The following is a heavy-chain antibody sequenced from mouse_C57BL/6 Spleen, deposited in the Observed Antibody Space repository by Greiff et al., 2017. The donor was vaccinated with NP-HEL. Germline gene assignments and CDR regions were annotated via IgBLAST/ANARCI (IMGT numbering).Heavy chain of an antibody. D-gene: IGHD1-1*01. CDR2: INPSSGYT. Sequence: VQLQQSGAELARPGASVKMSCKASGYTFTSYTMHWVKQRPGQGLEWIGYINPSSGYTKYNQKFKDKATLTADKSSSTAYMQLSSLTSEDSAVYYCARSDDYGSSYAMDYWGQGTSVTVSS. CDR1: GYTFTSYT. J-gene: IGHJ4*01. V-gene: IGHV1-4*01. CDR3: ARSDDYGSSYAMDY.